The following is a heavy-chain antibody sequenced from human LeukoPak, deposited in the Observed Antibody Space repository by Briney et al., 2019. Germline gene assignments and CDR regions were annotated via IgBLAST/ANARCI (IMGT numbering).Heavy chain of an antibody. CDR3: ARGPGSYYEFDY. CDR2: IYYSGNT. V-gene: IGHV4-59*01. Sequence: PSETLSLICTVSGASISSYYWSWIRQPPGKGLEWIAYIYYSGNTNYNPSLKSRVTISVDRSKNQFALKLSSVTAADTAAYYCARGPGSYYEFDYWGQGTLVTVSS. CDR1: GASISSYY. D-gene: IGHD1-26*01. J-gene: IGHJ4*02.